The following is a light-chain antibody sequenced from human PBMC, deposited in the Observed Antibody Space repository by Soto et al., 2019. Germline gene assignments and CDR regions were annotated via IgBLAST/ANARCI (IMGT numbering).Light chain of an antibody. V-gene: IGLV2-14*01. CDR2: DVS. CDR1: SSGVGGYNY. Sequence: QSVLTQPASVSGSPGQSITISCTGTSSGVGGYNYVSWYQQHPGKAPKLMIYDVSNRPSGVSNRFSGSKSGNTASLTISGLQAEDEADYYCSSYTSSSTLEGVVFGGGTKVTVL. J-gene: IGLJ2*01. CDR3: SSYTSSSTLEGVV.